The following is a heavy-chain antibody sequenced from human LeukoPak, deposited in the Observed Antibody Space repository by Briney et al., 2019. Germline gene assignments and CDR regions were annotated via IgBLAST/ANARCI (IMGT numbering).Heavy chain of an antibody. J-gene: IGHJ6*02. V-gene: IGHV1-2*02. CDR3: ARLDRGSTSLIYGMDV. CDR1: GYTFTGYY. Sequence: ASVKVSCKASGYTFTGYYMHWVRQAPGQGLEWMGWINPNSGGTNYAQKFQGRVTMTRDTSISTACMELSRLRSDDTAVYYCARLDRGSTSLIYGMDVWGQGTTVTVSS. CDR2: INPNSGGT. D-gene: IGHD2-2*01.